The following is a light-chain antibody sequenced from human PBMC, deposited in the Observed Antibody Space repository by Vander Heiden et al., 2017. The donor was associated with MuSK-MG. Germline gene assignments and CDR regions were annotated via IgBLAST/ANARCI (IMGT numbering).Light chain of an antibody. Sequence: DIQMTQSPSSLSASVGDRVTITCRASQSISSYLNWYQQKPGKAPKLLIYAASSLQSGVPSRFSGSGSGTDFALTISSLQPEDFATYYCQHSDSTLALTFGGGTKVEIK. J-gene: IGKJ4*01. V-gene: IGKV1-39*01. CDR2: AAS. CDR3: QHSDSTLALT. CDR1: QSISSY.